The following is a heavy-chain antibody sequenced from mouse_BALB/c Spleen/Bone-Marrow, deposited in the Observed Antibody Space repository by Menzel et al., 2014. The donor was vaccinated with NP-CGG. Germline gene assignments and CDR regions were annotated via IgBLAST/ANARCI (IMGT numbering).Heavy chain of an antibody. CDR2: IWSGGST. J-gene: IGHJ3*01. CDR3: ARNWGDFYDYDVVFPY. Sequence: VMLVESGPGLVQPSQSLSITCTVSGFSLTSYGVHWVRRSPGKGLEWLGMIWSGGSTVYNAAFISRLTISKDNSKSQVFFKMNSLQANDTAIYYCARNWGDFYDYDVVFPYWGKGTLVTVSA. CDR1: GFSLTSYG. V-gene: IGHV2-2*02. D-gene: IGHD2-4*01.